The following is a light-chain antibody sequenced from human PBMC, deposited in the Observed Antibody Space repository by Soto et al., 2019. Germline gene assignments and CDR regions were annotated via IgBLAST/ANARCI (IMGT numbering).Light chain of an antibody. CDR2: DSN. Sequence: QSVLTQPPSVSAAPGQRVTISCSGSSSNIGNDYVSWYQQLPGTAPKLLIYDSNNRPSGIPDRFSGSKSGTSATLGITGLQTGDEADYYCGAWDSSLSVGVFGGGTKLTVL. V-gene: IGLV1-51*01. J-gene: IGLJ3*02. CDR3: GAWDSSLSVGV. CDR1: SSNIGNDY.